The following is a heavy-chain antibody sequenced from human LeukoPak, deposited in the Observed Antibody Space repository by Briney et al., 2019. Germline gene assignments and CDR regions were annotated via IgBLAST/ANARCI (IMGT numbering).Heavy chain of an antibody. CDR3: AIVEGISIEGYFNY. J-gene: IGHJ4*02. CDR1: GGSISSGGYY. D-gene: IGHD2-21*01. V-gene: IGHV4-31*01. Sequence: SETLSLTCTVSGGSISSGGYYWTWIRQHPGKGLEWIGYIFYSSGTYFNPSLKSQITISVNTSNNQFSLKLSSVTAGDTAVYYCAIVEGISIEGYFNYWGQGTLVTVSS. CDR2: IFYSSGT.